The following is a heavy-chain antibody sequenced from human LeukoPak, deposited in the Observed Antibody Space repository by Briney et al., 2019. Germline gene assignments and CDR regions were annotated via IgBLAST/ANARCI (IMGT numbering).Heavy chain of an antibody. CDR3: AREPQYSYASNEDMDV. J-gene: IGHJ6*03. CDR1: GGSISSGSYY. D-gene: IGHD5-18*01. V-gene: IGHV4-61*02. CDR2: IYTSGST. Sequence: PSETLSLTCTVSGGSISSGSYYWSWIRQPPGKGLEWIGRIYTSGSTNYNPSLKSRVTISVDTSKNQFSLKLSSVTAADTAVYYCAREPQYSYASNEDMDVWGKGTTVTVSS.